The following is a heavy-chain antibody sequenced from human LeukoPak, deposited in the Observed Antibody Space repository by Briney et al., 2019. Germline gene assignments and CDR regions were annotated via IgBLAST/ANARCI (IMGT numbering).Heavy chain of an antibody. V-gene: IGHV3-53*01. Sequence: GGSLRLSCAASGFTFSSYGMHWVRQAPGKGLEWVSFIYSGGNTHYSDSVKGRFTISRDNSKNTLYLQMNSLRAEDTAVYYCARRAGEYSHPYDYWGQGTLVTVSS. J-gene: IGHJ4*02. CDR3: ARRAGEYSHPYDY. CDR2: IYSGGNT. D-gene: IGHD4-17*01. CDR1: GFTFSSYG.